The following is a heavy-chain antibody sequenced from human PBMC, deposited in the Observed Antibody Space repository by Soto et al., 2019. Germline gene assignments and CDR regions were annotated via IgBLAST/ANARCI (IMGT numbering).Heavy chain of an antibody. CDR1: GFTVSSNY. V-gene: IGHV3-66*01. CDR2: IYSGGST. CDR3: ARTCSGGTCSFDY. J-gene: IGHJ4*02. Sequence: GGSLRLSCAASGFTVSSNYMSWVRQAPGKGLEWVSVIYSGGSTYYADSVKGRFTISRNNSENTLYLQMNSLRAEDTAVYYCARTCSGGTCSFDYWGQGTLVTVSS. D-gene: IGHD2-15*01.